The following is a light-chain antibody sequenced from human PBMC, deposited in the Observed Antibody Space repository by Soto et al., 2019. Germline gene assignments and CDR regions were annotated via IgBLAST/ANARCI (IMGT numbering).Light chain of an antibody. J-gene: IGKJ2*01. Sequence: EIVLTQSPGPLSLSPGERATLSCRASQSVSSNYLAWYQQKPGQAPRLLIYGASSRTTGIPDRFSGSGSGTEFTFTISRVEPEDFAVYYCHQYGSLYTFGQGTKVEIK. CDR2: GAS. V-gene: IGKV3-20*01. CDR1: QSVSSNY. CDR3: HQYGSLYT.